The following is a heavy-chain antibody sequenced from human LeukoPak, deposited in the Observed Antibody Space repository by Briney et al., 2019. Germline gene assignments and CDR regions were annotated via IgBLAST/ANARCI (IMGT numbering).Heavy chain of an antibody. CDR2: IRRDGSEK. CDR3: ARDGTAPGLYFDL. CDR1: GFTFTDFW. Sequence: GGSLRLSCEVSGFTFTDFWMNWVRQAPGKGPEWVASIRRDGSEKTYVDSVKGRFTISRDNTKSSLSLQLNGLRAEDTAVYYCARDGTAPGLYFDLWGQGTLVTVSS. V-gene: IGHV3-7*01. J-gene: IGHJ4*01. D-gene: IGHD6-13*01.